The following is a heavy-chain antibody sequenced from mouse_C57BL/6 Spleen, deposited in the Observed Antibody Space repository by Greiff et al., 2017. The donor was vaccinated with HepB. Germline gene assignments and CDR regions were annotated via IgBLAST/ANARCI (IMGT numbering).Heavy chain of an antibody. CDR1: GFTFSSYG. CDR3: ARHSSDDYDYDWFAY. V-gene: IGHV5-6*01. CDR2: ISSGGSYT. J-gene: IGHJ3*01. D-gene: IGHD2-4*01. Sequence: EVHLVESGGDLVKPGGSLKLSCAASGFTFSSYGMSWVRQTPDKRLEWVATISSGGSYTYYPDSVKGRFTISRDNAKNTLYLQMSSLKSEDTAMYYCARHSSDDYDYDWFAYWGQGTLVTVSA.